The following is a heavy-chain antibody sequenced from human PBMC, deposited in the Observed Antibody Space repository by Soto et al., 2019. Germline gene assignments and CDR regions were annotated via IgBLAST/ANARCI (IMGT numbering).Heavy chain of an antibody. D-gene: IGHD2-15*01. CDR3: VTDSRGFLTGLGY. CDR2: VNPTDGTT. V-gene: IGHV1-46*01. CDR1: GYSFTSYL. J-gene: IGHJ4*02. Sequence: QVQLVQSEAEVKKPGASVSVSCKASGYSFTSYLMHWVRQAPGQGLEWMGDVNPTDGTTRYARQFQGRLTMTRDTSTSTGYMELSSLTSADTAVYYCVTDSRGFLTGLGYWAQGALVTVSS.